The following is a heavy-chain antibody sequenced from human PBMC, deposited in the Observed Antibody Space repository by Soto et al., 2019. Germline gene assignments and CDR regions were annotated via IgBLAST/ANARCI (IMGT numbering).Heavy chain of an antibody. D-gene: IGHD6-19*01. CDR3: ARDSRYSSGWYVGNWFDP. V-gene: IGHV6-1*01. J-gene: IGHJ5*02. Sequence: SQTISLTCAISGDSVSSNSAAWNWIRQSPSRGLEWLGRTYYRSKWYNDYAVSVKSRITINPDTSKNQFSLQLNSVTPEDTAVYYCARDSRYSSGWYVGNWFDPWGQGTLVTVPQ. CDR1: GDSVSSNSAA. CDR2: TYYRSKWYN.